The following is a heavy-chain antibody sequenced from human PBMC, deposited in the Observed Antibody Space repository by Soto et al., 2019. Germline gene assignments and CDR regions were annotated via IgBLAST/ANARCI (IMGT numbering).Heavy chain of an antibody. D-gene: IGHD6-19*01. CDR3: VRGQWLPRGEY. Sequence: SETLSLTCTVSGGSFSGFFWTWIRQPPGKGLEWIGEINHSGTTNYNSSLKSRVTISQDMSENQFSLSLTSLTVADTAVYYCVRGQWLPRGEYWGQGTLVTVS. V-gene: IGHV4-34*01. J-gene: IGHJ4*02. CDR2: INHSGTT. CDR1: GGSFSGFF.